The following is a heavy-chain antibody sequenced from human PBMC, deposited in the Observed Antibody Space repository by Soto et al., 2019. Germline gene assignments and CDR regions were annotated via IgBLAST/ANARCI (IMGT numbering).Heavy chain of an antibody. J-gene: IGHJ4*02. CDR3: AIGGTPIDY. Sequence: QVLLVRSGGEVKKPGASVKVSCKTSGYTFTNFGLSWVRQAPGQGLEWMGWISAYNGNTNYAQNFQGRVTMTTDTSTSTAYMELRSLRSDDTAVYYCAIGGTPIDYWGQGTLVTVSS. CDR2: ISAYNGNT. V-gene: IGHV1-18*01. CDR1: GYTFTNFG. D-gene: IGHD3-16*01.